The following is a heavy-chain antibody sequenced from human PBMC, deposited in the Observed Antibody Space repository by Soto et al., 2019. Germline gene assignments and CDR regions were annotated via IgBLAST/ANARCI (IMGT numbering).Heavy chain of an antibody. D-gene: IGHD2-2*01. V-gene: IGHV1-69*06. CDR3: AGGRWDIVVVPADYYYYGMDV. CDR2: IIPIFGTA. Sequence: GXSVKDSCKASGGTFSSYAISWVREAPVQGLEWMGGIIPIFGTANYAQKFQGRVTITADKSTSTAYMELSSLRSEDTAVYYCAGGRWDIVVVPADYYYYGMDVWGQGTTVTVS. J-gene: IGHJ6*02. CDR1: GGTFSSYA.